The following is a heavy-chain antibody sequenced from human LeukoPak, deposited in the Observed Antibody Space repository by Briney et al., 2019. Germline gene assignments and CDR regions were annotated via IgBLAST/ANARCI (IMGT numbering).Heavy chain of an antibody. D-gene: IGHD5-18*01. J-gene: IGHJ5*02. CDR1: GHTFTPYY. CDR3: ARVQAMVTTFRGANLLHP. Sequence: GASVKVSCKAFGHTFTPYYIFWVRQAPGQGLEWMGWINPNSGGTNYAQKFQGRVTMTRDTSISTAYMELSRLRSDDTAVYYCARVQAMVTTFRGANLLHPWGQRTLVTVSS. CDR2: INPNSGGT. V-gene: IGHV1-2*02.